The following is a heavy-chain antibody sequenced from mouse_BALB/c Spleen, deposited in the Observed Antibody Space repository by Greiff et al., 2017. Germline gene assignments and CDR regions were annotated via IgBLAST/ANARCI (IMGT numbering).Heavy chain of an antibody. V-gene: IGHV1-63*02. J-gene: IGHJ2*01. D-gene: IGHD1-2*01. CDR2: IYPGGGYT. CDR3: ARRGYGYDY. Sequence: QVQLQQSGAELVRPGTSVKISCKASGYTFTNYWLGWVKQRPVHGLEWIGDIYPGGGYTNYNEKFKGKATLTADTSSSTAYMQLSSLTSEDSAVYFCARRGYGYDYWGQGTTLTVSS. CDR1: GYTFTNYW.